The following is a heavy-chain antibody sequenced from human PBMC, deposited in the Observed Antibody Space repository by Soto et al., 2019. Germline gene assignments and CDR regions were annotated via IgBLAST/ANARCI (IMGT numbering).Heavy chain of an antibody. CDR3: ARPKRSGYDRGYSYYHTMDV. CDR1: GGTSSNFV. J-gene: IGHJ6*02. CDR2: ILPMFGAV. D-gene: IGHD3-3*01. V-gene: IGHV1-69*06. Sequence: QVQLVQSGTEVKKSGSSVKVSCRASGGTSSNFVITWVRQVPGQGLEWLGGILPMFGAVKYAQKFQDRLIITADRSTQTAAMELGSLRSEDTAVYYCARPKRSGYDRGYSYYHTMDVWGHGTTVTVS.